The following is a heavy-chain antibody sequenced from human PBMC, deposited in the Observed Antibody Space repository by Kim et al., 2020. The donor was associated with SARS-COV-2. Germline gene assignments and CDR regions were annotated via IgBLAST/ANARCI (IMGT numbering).Heavy chain of an antibody. J-gene: IGHJ4*02. Sequence: GGSLRLSCAASGFHFSGYAMHWVRQAPGKGLEWVAVISYDSNDKFYVDSVKGRFTISRDNSENTMFLQVNSLRDEDTAVYYCARGGDYGDPGIRDWGQGTLVTVPS. CDR3: ARGGDYGDPGIRD. CDR1: GFHFSGYA. CDR2: ISYDSNDK. V-gene: IGHV3-30*14. D-gene: IGHD4-17*01.